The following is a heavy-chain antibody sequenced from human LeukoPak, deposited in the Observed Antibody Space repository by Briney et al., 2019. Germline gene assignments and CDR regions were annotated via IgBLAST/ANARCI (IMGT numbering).Heavy chain of an antibody. CDR1: GFTFSNYA. CDR3: AKDHDGSGWSPGY. V-gene: IGHV3-23*01. J-gene: IGHJ4*02. CDR2: ISSSGGTT. D-gene: IGHD6-19*01. Sequence: GGSLRLSCAASGFTFSNYAMSWVRQAPGKGLEWVSAISSSGGTTYYADSVRGRFTISRDNSKNTLYLQMNSLRAEDTAVYYCAKDHDGSGWSPGYWGQGTLVTVSS.